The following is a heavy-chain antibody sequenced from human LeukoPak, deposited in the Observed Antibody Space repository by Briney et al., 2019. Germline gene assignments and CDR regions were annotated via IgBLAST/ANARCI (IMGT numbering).Heavy chain of an antibody. CDR1: GFIFNKHA. CDR2: LSGSGSST. D-gene: IGHD4/OR15-4a*01. Sequence: GGSLRLSCVASGFIFNKHAMSWVRQAPGKGLEWVSGLSGSGSSTDYADSVKGRFTVSRDNSKNTLFLQINSLRAEDTAIYYCAKERDYGPADYWGQGTLVTVSS. J-gene: IGHJ4*02. V-gene: IGHV3-23*01. CDR3: AKERDYGPADY.